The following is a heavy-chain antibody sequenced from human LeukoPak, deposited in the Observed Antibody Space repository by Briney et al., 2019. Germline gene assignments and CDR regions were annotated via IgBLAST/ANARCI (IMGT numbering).Heavy chain of an antibody. D-gene: IGHD2-15*01. CDR3: ARDRVVGLGIDNAFDI. V-gene: IGHV1-69*01. CDR2: IIPVFGTA. CDR1: GGTFSSYA. Sequence: SVTVSCKASGGTFSSYAISWVRQAPGQGLEWMGGIIPVFGTANYAQKFQGRVTITADESTSTAYMELSSLRSEDTAVYYCARDRVVGLGIDNAFDIWGHGTMVTVSS. J-gene: IGHJ3*02.